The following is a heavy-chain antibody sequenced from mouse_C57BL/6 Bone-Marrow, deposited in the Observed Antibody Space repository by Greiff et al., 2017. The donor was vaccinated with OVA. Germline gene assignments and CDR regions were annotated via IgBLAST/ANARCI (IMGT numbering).Heavy chain of an antibody. J-gene: IGHJ3*01. CDR1: GYTFTSYG. D-gene: IGHD4-1*02. CDR3: ARSTGTGWFAY. V-gene: IGHV1-81*01. CDR2: IYPRSGNT. Sequence: VKLMESGAELARPGASVKLSCKASGYTFTSYGISWVKQRTGQGLEWIGEIYPRSGNTYYNEKFKGKATLTADKSSSTAYMELRSLTSEDSAVYFCARSTGTGWFAYWGQGTLVTVSA.